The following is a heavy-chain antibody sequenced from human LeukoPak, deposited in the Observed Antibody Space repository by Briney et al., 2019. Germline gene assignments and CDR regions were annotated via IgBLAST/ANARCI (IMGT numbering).Heavy chain of an antibody. CDR2: ISYDGSNK. V-gene: IGHV3-30-3*01. CDR3: ARRATVVTPGLFDY. CDR1: GFTFSSYA. J-gene: IGHJ4*02. D-gene: IGHD4-23*01. Sequence: PGRSLRLSCAASGFTFSSYAMHWVRQAPGKGLEWVAVISYDGSNKYYADSVKGRFTISRDNSKNTLYLQMNSLRAEDTAVYYCARRATVVTPGLFDYWGQGTLVTVSS.